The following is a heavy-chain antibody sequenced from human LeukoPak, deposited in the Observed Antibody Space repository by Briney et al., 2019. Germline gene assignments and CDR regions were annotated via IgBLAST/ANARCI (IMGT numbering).Heavy chain of an antibody. CDR3: ARIPIIRYYYYGMDV. Sequence: GGSLRLSCAASGFTVSSNYMSWVRQAPRKGLEWVSVIYSGGSTYYADSVKGRFTISRHNSKNTLYLQMNSLRAEDTAVYYCARIPIIRYYYYGMDVWGQGTTVTVSS. D-gene: IGHD3-10*01. CDR1: GFTVSSNY. J-gene: IGHJ6*02. CDR2: IYSGGST. V-gene: IGHV3-53*04.